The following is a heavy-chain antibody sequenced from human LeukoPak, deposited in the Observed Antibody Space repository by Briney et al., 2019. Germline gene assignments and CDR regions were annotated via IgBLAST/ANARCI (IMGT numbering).Heavy chain of an antibody. J-gene: IGHJ6*02. CDR2: IIPILGIA. CDR1: GYTFTSYD. D-gene: IGHD2-2*02. Sequence: GASVKVSCKASGYTFTSYDINWVRQAPGQGLEWMGRIIPILGIANYAQKFQGRVTITADKSTSTAYMELSSLGSEDTAVYYCARYIVVVPAAIEDYGMDVWGQGTTVTVSS. V-gene: IGHV1-69*04. CDR3: ARYIVVVPAAIEDYGMDV.